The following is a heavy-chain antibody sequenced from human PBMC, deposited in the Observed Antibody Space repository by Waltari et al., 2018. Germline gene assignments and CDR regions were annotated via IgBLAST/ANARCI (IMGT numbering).Heavy chain of an antibody. J-gene: IGHJ4*02. D-gene: IGHD3-22*01. CDR2: IGAVTST. CDR1: AFSFSRFG. V-gene: IGHV3-23*01. Sequence: VQLLESGGGLVQPGGSLRISCAPCAFSFSRFGMCWVRRAPGKGLEWVSAIGAVTSTYYADSVKGRFTISRDNSKNTLFLQMNSLRAEDTAIYYCARVHSLGQYDTSGAESNFDHWGQGALVTVSS. CDR3: ARVHSLGQYDTSGAESNFDH.